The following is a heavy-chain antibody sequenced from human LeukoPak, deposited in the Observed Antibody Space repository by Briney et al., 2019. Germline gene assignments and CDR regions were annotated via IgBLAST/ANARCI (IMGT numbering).Heavy chain of an antibody. CDR1: WLPLKSHV. CDR2: NRGWCGST. Sequence: GGALRILRGTSWLPLKSHVLRGVRQASGKGREGGSANRGWCGSTYYADSVKGRFTISRDNSKNTLYLQMNSLRAEDTAVYYCAKELGSYYDLREDAFDIWGQGTMVTVSS. CDR3: AKELGSYYDLREDAFDI. D-gene: IGHD3-22*01. J-gene: IGHJ3*02. V-gene: IGHV3-23*01.